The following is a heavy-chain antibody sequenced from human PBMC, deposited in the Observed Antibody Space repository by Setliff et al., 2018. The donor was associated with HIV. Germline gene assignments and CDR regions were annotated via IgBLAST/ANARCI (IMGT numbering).Heavy chain of an antibody. CDR1: GYTFTSYA. V-gene: IGHV1-8*02. J-gene: IGHJ4*02. D-gene: IGHD1-7*01. CDR2: MNPNSGNT. CDR3: TFGWNYVWHY. Sequence: GASVKVSCKASGYTFTSYAMHWVRQAPGQGLEWMGWMNPNSGNTGYAQKFQGRVTMTRNTSISTAYMELSSLRSEDTAVYYCTFGWNYVWHYWGQGTLVTVSS.